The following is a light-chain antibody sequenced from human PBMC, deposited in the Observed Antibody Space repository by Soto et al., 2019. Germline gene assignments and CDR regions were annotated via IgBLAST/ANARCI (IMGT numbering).Light chain of an antibody. CDR3: QHRGRWPRT. V-gene: IGKV3-11*01. Sequence: EIVLTQSPATLSLSPGERATLSCRASQSVNDYLAWYQQKPGQAPRLLIYGASNRATGIPVRFSGSGSGTDFTLTVSSLDPEDFAVYYCQHRGRWPRTFGQGTKLEIK. J-gene: IGKJ2*01. CDR1: QSVNDY. CDR2: GAS.